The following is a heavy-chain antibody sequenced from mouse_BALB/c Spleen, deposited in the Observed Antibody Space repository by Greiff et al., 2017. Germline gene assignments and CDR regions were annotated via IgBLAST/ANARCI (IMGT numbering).Heavy chain of an antibody. CDR2: ISSGGST. J-gene: IGHJ4*01. Sequence: DVKLVESGGGLVKPGGSLKLSCAASGFTFSSYAMSWVRQTPEKRLEWVASISSGGSTYYPDSVKGRFTISRDNARNILYLQMSSLRSEDTAMYYCARGGYYAMDYWGQGTSVTVSS. CDR3: ARGGYYAMDY. V-gene: IGHV5-6-5*01. CDR1: GFTFSSYA.